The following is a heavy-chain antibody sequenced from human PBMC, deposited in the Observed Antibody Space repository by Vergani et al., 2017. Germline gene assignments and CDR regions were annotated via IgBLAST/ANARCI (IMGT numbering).Heavy chain of an antibody. CDR3: ARKGPEDWFDP. D-gene: IGHD1-14*01. V-gene: IGHV4-39*01. J-gene: IGHJ5*02. Sequence: QLQLQESGPGLVKPSETLSLTCTVSGGSISSSSYYWGWIRQPPGKGVEWIGSIYYRGSTYYNPSLKSRVTISVDTSKNQFSLKLSSVTAADTAVYYCARKGPEDWFDPWGQGTLVTVSS. CDR1: GGSISSSSYY. CDR2: IYYRGST.